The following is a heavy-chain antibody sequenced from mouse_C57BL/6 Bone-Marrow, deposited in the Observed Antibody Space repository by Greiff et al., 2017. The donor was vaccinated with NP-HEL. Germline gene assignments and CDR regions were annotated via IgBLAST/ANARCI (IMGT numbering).Heavy chain of an antibody. D-gene: IGHD2-4*01. CDR1: GYTFTDYE. V-gene: IGHV1-15*01. J-gene: IGHJ3*01. CDR3: TSPYYDFSGAY. Sequence: VQLQQSWAELVRPGAPVTLSCKASGYTFTDYEMHWVKQTPVHGLEWIGAIDPETGGTAYNQKFKGKAILTADKSSSTAYMALRSLTSEDSAVYYCTSPYYDFSGAYWGQGTLVTVSA. CDR2: IDPETGGT.